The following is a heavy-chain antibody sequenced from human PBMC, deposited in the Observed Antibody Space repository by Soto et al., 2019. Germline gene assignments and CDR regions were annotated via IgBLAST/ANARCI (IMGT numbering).Heavy chain of an antibody. J-gene: IGHJ4*02. Sequence: EVQLLESGGTLVQPGGSLRLSCAASGFSFSSYKMSWVRQAPGKGLEWVSSISPGGDKTYYEDSVRARFTISRDNSKNTVYLQVNSLSGDDTAVYYCAKRRTEVATILDYWGQGTLVTVSS. CDR1: GFSFSSYK. D-gene: IGHD5-12*01. CDR3: AKRRTEVATILDY. V-gene: IGHV3-23*01. CDR2: ISPGGDKT.